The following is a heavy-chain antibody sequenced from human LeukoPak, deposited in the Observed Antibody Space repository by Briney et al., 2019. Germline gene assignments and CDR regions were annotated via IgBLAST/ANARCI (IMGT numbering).Heavy chain of an antibody. CDR2: ISWNSGSI. CDR1: GLTFDDYA. J-gene: IGHJ4*02. D-gene: IGHD3-22*01. V-gene: IGHV3-9*03. CDR3: AKDSSSGYYSDFDY. Sequence: GGSLRLSCAASGLTFDDYAMHWVRQAPGKGLEWVSGISWNSGSIGYADSVKGRFTISRDNAKNSLYLQMNSLRAEDMALYYCAKDSSSGYYSDFDYWGQGTLVTVSS.